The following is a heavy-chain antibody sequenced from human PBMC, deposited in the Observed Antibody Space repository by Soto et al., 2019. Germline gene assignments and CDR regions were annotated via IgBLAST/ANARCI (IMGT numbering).Heavy chain of an antibody. CDR1: GGSISNGGYY. CDR2: IYYSGST. CDR3: ARELGWQLWPSYDMDV. D-gene: IGHD5-18*01. J-gene: IGHJ6*02. Sequence: SETLSLTCTVSGGSISNGGYYWSWIRQHPGKGLEWIGYIYYSGSTYYNPSLKSRVTISVDTSKNQFSLKLSSVTAADTAVYYCARELGWQLWPSYDMDVWGQGTTVTVSS. V-gene: IGHV4-31*03.